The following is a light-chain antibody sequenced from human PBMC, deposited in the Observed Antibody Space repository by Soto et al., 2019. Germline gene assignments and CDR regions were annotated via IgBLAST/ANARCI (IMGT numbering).Light chain of an antibody. Sequence: QSVLTQPPSASGTPGQRVTMSCSGSSSNIGSNYVYWYQQLPGTAPKLLIYSNNERPSGVPDRFSGSKSDTSASLAISGLRSEDEADYYCAAWDDSLSGVVFGGGTKLTVL. V-gene: IGLV1-47*02. CDR3: AAWDDSLSGVV. J-gene: IGLJ2*01. CDR2: SNN. CDR1: SSNIGSNY.